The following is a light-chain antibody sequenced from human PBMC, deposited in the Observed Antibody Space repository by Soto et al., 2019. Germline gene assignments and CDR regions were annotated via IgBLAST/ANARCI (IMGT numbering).Light chain of an antibody. J-gene: IGKJ5*01. CDR1: QSIRRW. CDR2: KAS. Sequence: DIQMTQSPSTLSASVGDRVTITCRGSQSIRRWLAWYQQKPGKAPKLLIYKASSLQSEVPSRFSGSRSGTELTLTSRSLQPDDAASYFAQQYNSPLHFGQGTRLEI. CDR3: QQYNSPLH. V-gene: IGKV1-5*03.